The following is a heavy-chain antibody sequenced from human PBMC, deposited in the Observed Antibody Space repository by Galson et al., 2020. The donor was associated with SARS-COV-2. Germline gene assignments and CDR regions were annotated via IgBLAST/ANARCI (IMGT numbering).Heavy chain of an antibody. CDR2: ISAYNGNT. J-gene: IGHJ4*02. Sequence: ASVKVSCKASGYTFTTYGIKWVRQAPGQGLEWMGWISAYNGNTNYAQKFQGRVTMTTDTSTSTAYMELRSLKSDDTAVYYCARGAGMTTVVGPKVYWGQGTLVTVSS. CDR3: ARGAGMTTVVGPKVY. D-gene: IGHD4-17*01. CDR1: GYTFTTYG. V-gene: IGHV1-18*01.